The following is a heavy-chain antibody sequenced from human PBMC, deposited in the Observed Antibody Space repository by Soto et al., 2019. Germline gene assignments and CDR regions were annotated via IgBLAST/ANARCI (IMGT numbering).Heavy chain of an antibody. V-gene: IGHV1-69*02. CDR1: GGTFSSYT. CDR2: IIPILGIA. D-gene: IGHD6-19*01. J-gene: IGHJ5*02. CDR3: ARGWVGQGIAVYNWFDP. Sequence: SVKVSCKASGGTFSSYTISWVRQAPGQGLEWMGRIIPILGIANYAQKFQGRVTITADKSTSTAYMELSSVTAADTAVYYCARGWVGQGIAVYNWFDPWGQGTLVTVSS.